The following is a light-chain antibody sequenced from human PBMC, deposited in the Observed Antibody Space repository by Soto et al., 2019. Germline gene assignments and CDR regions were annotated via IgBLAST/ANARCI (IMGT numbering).Light chain of an antibody. CDR3: QQYNSYSRT. V-gene: IGKV1-5*03. Sequence: DIPLTQSLSTLSASVSARVSIXWLASQSVSSWLAWYQQKPGKAPKLLIYKASILQSGVPSRFSGSGSGTEFTLTISSLQPDDFATYHCQQYNSYSRTFGQGTKVDIK. CDR1: QSVSSW. CDR2: KAS. J-gene: IGKJ1*01.